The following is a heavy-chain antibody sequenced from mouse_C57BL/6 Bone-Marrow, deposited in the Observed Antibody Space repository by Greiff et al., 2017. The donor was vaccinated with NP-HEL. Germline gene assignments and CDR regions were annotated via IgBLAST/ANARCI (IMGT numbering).Heavy chain of an antibody. J-gene: IGHJ1*03. Sequence: EVQLMESGGGLVKPGGSLKLSCAASGFTFSSYAMSWVRQTPEKRLEWVATISDGGSYTYYPDNVKGRFTISRDNAKNNLYLQMSHLKSEDTAMYQCARALPYLYLCVWGTEPTVTVPT. CDR1: GFTFSSYA. CDR3: ARALPYLYLCV. V-gene: IGHV5-4*01. CDR2: ISDGGSYT.